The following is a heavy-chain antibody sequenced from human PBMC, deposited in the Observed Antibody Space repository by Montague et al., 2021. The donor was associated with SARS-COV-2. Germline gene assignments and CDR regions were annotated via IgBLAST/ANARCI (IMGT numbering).Heavy chain of an antibody. CDR1: GGSFSDYH. CDR2: INYGGRT. CDR3: ARGAPGY. Sequence: ETLSLTCAVYGGSFSDYHWTWIRQSPGGGLEWIGQINYGGRTKYNPSFKSRVTISIDTSKNQFSLQLTSVTAADTAVYYCARGAPGYWGQGTLVTVSS. J-gene: IGHJ4*02. D-gene: IGHD1-1*01. V-gene: IGHV4-34*01.